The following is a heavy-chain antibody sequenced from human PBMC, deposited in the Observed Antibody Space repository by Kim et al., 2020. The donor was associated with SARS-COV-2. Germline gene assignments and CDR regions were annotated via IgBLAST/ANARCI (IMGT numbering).Heavy chain of an antibody. J-gene: IGHJ4*02. Sequence: SPRDRVTISVDTSKNRFSLKLGSVTAADTAVYYCARRALELSGRVGCFDDWGQGTMVTVSS. D-gene: IGHD6-19*01. CDR3: ARRALELSGRVGCFDD. V-gene: IGHV4-39*01.